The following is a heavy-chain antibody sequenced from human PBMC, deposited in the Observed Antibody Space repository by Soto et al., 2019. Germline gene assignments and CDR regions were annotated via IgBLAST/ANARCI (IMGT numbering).Heavy chain of an antibody. D-gene: IGHD4-17*01. CDR1: GYTLTTFF. J-gene: IGHJ5*02. V-gene: IGHV1-46*01. CDR2: INPGYPAGRST. Sequence: DSVKVSCKASGYTLTTFFMHWVRQAPGQGLEWMGVINPGYPAGRSTTYAQKFQGRVTMTTDTSISTAYMELSRLRSDDTAVYYCARSPPTTVTTGYNWFDPWGQGTLVTVSS. CDR3: ARSPPTTVTTGYNWFDP.